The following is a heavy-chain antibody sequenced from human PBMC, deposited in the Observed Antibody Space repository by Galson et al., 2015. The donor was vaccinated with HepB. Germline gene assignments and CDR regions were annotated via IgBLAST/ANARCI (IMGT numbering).Heavy chain of an antibody. V-gene: IGHV3-21*01. CDR2: ISGDSSYR. D-gene: IGHD1-1*01. CDR3: ARDHDPXARPLWYFDL. CDR1: GFTFTSYN. Sequence: SLRLSCAASGFTFTSYNMIWVRQAPGKGLEWVSSISGDSSYRFYAESVRGRFTISRDNAKNSLYLQMNSLRAEDTAVYYXARDHDPXARPLWYFDLWGRGTLVXVSS. J-gene: IGHJ2*01.